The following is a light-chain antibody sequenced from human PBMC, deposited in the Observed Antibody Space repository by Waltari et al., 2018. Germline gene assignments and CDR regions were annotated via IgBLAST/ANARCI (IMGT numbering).Light chain of an antibody. CDR3: AAWDDSLSGVV. Sequence: QSVLTQPPSASGTPGQRVTISCSGSSSNIGSNYVQWYQQRPGTAPKLLIYRNNQRPSGVPDRFSGSKSGTSASLAISGLRSEDEADYYCAAWDDSLSGVVFGGGTKLTVL. V-gene: IGLV1-47*01. J-gene: IGLJ2*01. CDR1: SSNIGSNY. CDR2: RNN.